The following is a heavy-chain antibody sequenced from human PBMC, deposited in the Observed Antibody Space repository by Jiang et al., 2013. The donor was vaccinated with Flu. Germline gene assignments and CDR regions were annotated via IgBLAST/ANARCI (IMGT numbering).Heavy chain of an antibody. J-gene: IGHJ4*02. CDR2: LSGSGGST. D-gene: IGHD3-16*01. CDR3: ARGQGEWLSREDY. V-gene: IGHV3-23*01. Sequence: QLLESGGGLVQPGGSLRLSCAASGFTFSSYALHWVRQAPGKGLQWVSALSGSGGSTYYADSVKGRFTISRDNSKNTLYLQMNSLRVEDTAVYYCARGQGEWLSREDYWGQGILVTVSS. CDR1: GFTFSSYA.